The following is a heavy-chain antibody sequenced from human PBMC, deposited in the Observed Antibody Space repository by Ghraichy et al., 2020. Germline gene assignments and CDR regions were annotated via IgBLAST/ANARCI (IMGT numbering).Heavy chain of an antibody. J-gene: IGHJ5*02. CDR1: GGSFSGDY. CDR3: SRGLSPEYSSSWFA. V-gene: IGHV4-34*01. D-gene: IGHD6-13*01. Sequence: SETLSLTCAVYGGSFSGDYWCWSRQRPGKGLEWVGDSNHSGSTNYNPSLKSRVSISVDTAKNQFSLNLSSVTAADTAVYYCSRGLSPEYSSSWFAWGQGTLVTVSS. CDR2: SNHSGST.